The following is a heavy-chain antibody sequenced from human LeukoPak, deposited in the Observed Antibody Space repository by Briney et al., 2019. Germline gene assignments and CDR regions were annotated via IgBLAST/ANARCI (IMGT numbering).Heavy chain of an antibody. Sequence: SETLSLTCTVSGGSIRSDDYYWSWIRPPPGKGLEWIGYIHHSGRTYYNPSLNSRVTVSVDTSKNQFSLKLGSVTAADTAVYYCARELGGYFDGYYFDYWGQGTLVTVSS. CDR2: IHHSGRT. CDR1: GGSIRSDDYY. CDR3: ARELGGYFDGYYFDY. J-gene: IGHJ4*02. D-gene: IGHD3-22*01. V-gene: IGHV4-30-4*08.